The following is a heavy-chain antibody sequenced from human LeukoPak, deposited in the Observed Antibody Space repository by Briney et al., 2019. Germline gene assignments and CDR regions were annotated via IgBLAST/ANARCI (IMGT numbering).Heavy chain of an antibody. CDR2: IYYSGST. J-gene: IGHJ5*02. Sequence: SETLSLTCTVSGGSISSYYWSWIRQPPGKGLEWIGYIYYSGSTNYNPSLKSRVTISVDTSKNQFSLKLSSVTAADTAVYYCARARSGSGWYYWFDPWGQGTLVTVSS. D-gene: IGHD6-19*01. CDR1: GGSISSYY. V-gene: IGHV4-59*01. CDR3: ARARSGSGWYYWFDP.